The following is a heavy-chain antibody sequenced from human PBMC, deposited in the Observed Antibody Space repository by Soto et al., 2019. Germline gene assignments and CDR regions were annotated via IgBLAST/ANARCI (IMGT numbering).Heavy chain of an antibody. CDR2: ISPKNGNT. Sequence: GASVKVSCKASGYTFSGYSISWVRQAPGQGLEWVGWISPKNGNTNYAQKLQGRVTMTTDTSTSTAYMELRSLRSDDTAVYYCAREKYSSSWGDYYYGMDVWG. CDR3: AREKYSSSWGDYYYGMDV. V-gene: IGHV1-18*04. J-gene: IGHJ6*02. D-gene: IGHD6-6*01. CDR1: GYTFSGYS.